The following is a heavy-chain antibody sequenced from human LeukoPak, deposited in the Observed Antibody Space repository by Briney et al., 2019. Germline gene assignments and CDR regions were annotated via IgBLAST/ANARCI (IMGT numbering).Heavy chain of an antibody. J-gene: IGHJ4*02. Sequence: SDTVSLTCTVSGDSVSSRYWSWIRQSPGRGLEWIGYIYDGGSTSYNPSLESRVTISIDTPDNQVSLNLGSVTAADTAVYYCARGDGVVVIDYFDYWGQGTLVTVSS. CDR3: ARGDGVVVIDYFDY. CDR2: IYDGGST. D-gene: IGHD3-22*01. V-gene: IGHV4-59*02. CDR1: GDSVSSRY.